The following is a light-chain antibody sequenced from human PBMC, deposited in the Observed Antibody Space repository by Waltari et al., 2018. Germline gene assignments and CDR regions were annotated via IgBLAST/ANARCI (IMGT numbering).Light chain of an antibody. J-gene: IGKJ4*01. Sequence: DIQMTQSPSTLSASVGDRVPITCRASQSISSWLAGYQQKPGKALKLLIYKGSSLESGVASRFSGIGSGTEVTLTISSLQPDDFATYYCQQYNSYSPSFGGGTKVEIK. CDR1: QSISSW. CDR3: QQYNSYSPS. CDR2: KGS. V-gene: IGKV1-5*03.